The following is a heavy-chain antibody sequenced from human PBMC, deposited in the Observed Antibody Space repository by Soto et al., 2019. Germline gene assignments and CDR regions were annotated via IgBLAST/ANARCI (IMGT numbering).Heavy chain of an antibody. J-gene: IGHJ4*02. CDR2: INHSGGT. D-gene: IGHD2-8*01. CDR1: GGPFSCYY. CDR3: PTGRPNTGAMLYTVMRQSYLEY. V-gene: IGHV4-34*01. Sequence: PSQTLSLTCAVYGGPFSCYYWSWIRQPAGKWLEWIGEINHSGGTNYNPSLKSRVTISLDMSKNQFSLKLSSVTAADTAVYYCPTGRPNTGAMLYTVMRQSYLEYCGQGALVTVSS.